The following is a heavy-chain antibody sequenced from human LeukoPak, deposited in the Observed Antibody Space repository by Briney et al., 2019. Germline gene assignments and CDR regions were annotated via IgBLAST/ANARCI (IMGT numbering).Heavy chain of an antibody. CDR2: IDQDGTLK. V-gene: IGHV3-7*04. Sequence: PGGSLRLSCTASGLTFSNYWMSWVRQAPGKGLEWAANIDQDGTLKYYVDSVKGRFTISRDNAKNSLYLQMNSLRAEDTAVYYCARALSGYAYYFDCWGQGTLVTVSS. CDR1: GLTFSNYW. J-gene: IGHJ4*02. D-gene: IGHD5-12*01. CDR3: ARALSGYAYYFDC.